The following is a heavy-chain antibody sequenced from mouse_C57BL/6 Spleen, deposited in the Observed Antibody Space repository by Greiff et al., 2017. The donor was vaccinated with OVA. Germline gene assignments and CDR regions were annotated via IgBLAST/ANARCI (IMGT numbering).Heavy chain of an antibody. D-gene: IGHD1-1*01. V-gene: IGHV1-55*01. J-gene: IGHJ2*01. CDR1: GYTFTSYW. CDR2: IYPGSGST. Sequence: VQLQQPGAELVKPGASVKMSCKASGYTFTSYWITWVKQRPGQGLEWIGDIYPGSGSTNYNEKFKSKATLTVDTSSSTAYMQLSSLTSEDSAVYYCARDVTTVVEGYYFDYWGQGTTLTVSS. CDR3: ARDVTTVVEGYYFDY.